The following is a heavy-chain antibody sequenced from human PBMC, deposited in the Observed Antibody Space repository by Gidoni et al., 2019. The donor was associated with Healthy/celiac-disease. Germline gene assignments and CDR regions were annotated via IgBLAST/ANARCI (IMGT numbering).Heavy chain of an antibody. D-gene: IGHD6-13*01. CDR2: ISAYNGNA. Sequence: QVQLVQSGAEAKKPGASVKVSCMASGYTFTSYGISWVRQAPGQGLEWMGWISAYNGNANYAQKLQGRVTMTTDTSTSTAYMELRSLRSDDTAVYYCAREGDLYSSSWYDAFDIWGQGTMVTVSS. CDR3: AREGDLYSSSWYDAFDI. J-gene: IGHJ3*02. V-gene: IGHV1-18*04. CDR1: GYTFTSYG.